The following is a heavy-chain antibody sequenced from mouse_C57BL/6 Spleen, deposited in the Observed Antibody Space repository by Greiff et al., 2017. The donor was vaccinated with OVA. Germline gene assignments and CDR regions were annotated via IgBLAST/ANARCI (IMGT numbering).Heavy chain of an antibody. D-gene: IGHD1-1*01. CDR3: ARKGDYYGSSYVGYFDY. CDR1: DSEVFPIAY. CDR2: ILPSIGRT. J-gene: IGHJ2*01. V-gene: IGHV15-2*01. Sequence: QVQLKQSGSELRSPGSSVKLSCKDFDSEVFPIAYMSWVRQKPGHGFEWIGGILPSIGRTIYGEKFEDKATLDADTLSNTAYLELNSLTSEDSAIYYCARKGDYYGSSYVGYFDYWGQGTTLTVSS.